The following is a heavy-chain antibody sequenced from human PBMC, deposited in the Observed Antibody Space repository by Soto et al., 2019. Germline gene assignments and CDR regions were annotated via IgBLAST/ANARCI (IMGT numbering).Heavy chain of an antibody. D-gene: IGHD2-2*01. J-gene: IGHJ4*02. CDR3: ARQSHSCTSPSCFGG. Sequence: PGGSLRLSCAASGFIFSTYGMHWVRQAPGKGLEWVALIWFEGSTEHYADSVKGRFTISRDNSKNTLHLQVNSLRAEDTAVYYCARQSHSCTSPSCFGGWGQGTLVTVAS. CDR2: IWFEGSTE. CDR1: GFIFSTYG. V-gene: IGHV3-33*01.